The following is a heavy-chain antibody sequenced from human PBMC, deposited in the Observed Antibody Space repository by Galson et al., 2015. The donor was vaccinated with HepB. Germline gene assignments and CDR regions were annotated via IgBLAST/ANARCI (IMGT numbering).Heavy chain of an antibody. CDR2: VSFDGRNT. Sequence: SLRLSCAGSGFDFNDSSIHWVRQSPGKGLEWVAGVSFDGRNTYYADSVKGRFIISRDSSKKTMYLQMNSLRSKDTAVYYCTRAAAGRTATTTLAWGQGLLVTVSS. V-gene: IGHV3-30-3*01. D-gene: IGHD4-17*01. CDR3: TRAAAGRTATTTLA. CDR1: GFDFNDSS. J-gene: IGHJ5*02.